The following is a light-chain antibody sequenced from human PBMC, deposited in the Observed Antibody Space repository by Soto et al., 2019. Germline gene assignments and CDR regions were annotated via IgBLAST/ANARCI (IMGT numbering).Light chain of an antibody. V-gene: IGKV3-15*01. J-gene: IGKJ1*01. CDR3: QEYDNWPLWT. CDR2: GAS. Sequence: ETVMTQSPATLPVSPGERATLSCRASQSVRSNLAWYQQKPGQAPRLLIYGASTRATGAPARFSGSGSGTEFTLTINSLQSEDFALYYCQEYDNWPLWTFGQGTKVEVK. CDR1: QSVRSN.